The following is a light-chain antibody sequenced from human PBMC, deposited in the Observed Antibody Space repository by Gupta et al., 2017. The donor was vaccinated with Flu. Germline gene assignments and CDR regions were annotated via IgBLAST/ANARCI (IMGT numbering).Light chain of an antibody. CDR3: QQYYTTPQT. V-gene: IGKV3-20*01. Sequence: DIVLTQSAGTLSLSPRERATRSCIASQTVSGNLFAWYQQKPGQAPRLLIHGASSRATGIPDRFSGGGSGTDFTLTISRLEPEDFAVYFCQQYYTTPQTFGQGTKVEIK. J-gene: IGKJ1*01. CDR1: QTVSGNL. CDR2: GAS.